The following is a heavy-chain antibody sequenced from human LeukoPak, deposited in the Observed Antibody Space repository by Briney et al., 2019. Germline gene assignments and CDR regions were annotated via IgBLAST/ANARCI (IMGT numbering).Heavy chain of an antibody. CDR1: KFTFSNYW. D-gene: IGHD3-22*01. J-gene: IGHJ5*02. V-gene: IGHV3-74*01. CDR2: INSDGINT. CDR3: ARDLGQYYDTSDNWFDP. Sequence: GGSLRLSCATSKFTFSNYWMHWVRQAPGKGLVWVSRINSDGINTSYADSVKGRFTISRDNAKNTLNLQMNSLRAEDTAVYYCARDLGQYYDTSDNWFDPWGQGTLVTVSS.